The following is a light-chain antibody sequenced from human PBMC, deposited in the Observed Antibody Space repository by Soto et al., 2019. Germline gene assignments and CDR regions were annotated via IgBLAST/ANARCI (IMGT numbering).Light chain of an antibody. CDR1: QSVISN. CDR3: QQYDQWPIT. V-gene: IGKV3-15*01. CDR2: GAS. Sequence: EFVLTQSPGTLSLSPVERATLSCRASQSVISNLAWYQQKPGQAPRLLIYGASARALGIPDRFSGSGSGTEFSFTVTSLQSEDFAVYYCQQYDQWPITFGQGTRLEIK. J-gene: IGKJ5*01.